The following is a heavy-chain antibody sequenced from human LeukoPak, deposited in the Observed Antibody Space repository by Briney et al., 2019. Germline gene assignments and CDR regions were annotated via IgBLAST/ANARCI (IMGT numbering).Heavy chain of an antibody. CDR3: ALLWFGELPWFDP. CDR1: GFTFSSYG. J-gene: IGHJ5*02. Sequence: GGSLRLSCAASGFTFSSYGMHWVRQAPGKGLEWVAVIWYDGSNKYYADSVKSRFTISRDNSKNTLYLQMNSLRAEDTAVYYCALLWFGELPWFDPWGQGTLVTVSS. V-gene: IGHV3-33*01. D-gene: IGHD3-10*01. CDR2: IWYDGSNK.